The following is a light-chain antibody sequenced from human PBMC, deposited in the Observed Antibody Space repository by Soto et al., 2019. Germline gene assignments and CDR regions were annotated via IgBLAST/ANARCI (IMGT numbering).Light chain of an antibody. V-gene: IGKV3-11*01. J-gene: IGKJ4*01. CDR3: QHRSNWPSVT. Sequence: EIVLTQSPATLSLSPGNRVTLSCRASQSVSNYLGWYQQKPGQAPRLLIYDASNRATGIPARFGGSGSGTDFTLTISRLEPEDSAVYYCQHRSNWPSVTFGGGTKLEIK. CDR1: QSVSNY. CDR2: DAS.